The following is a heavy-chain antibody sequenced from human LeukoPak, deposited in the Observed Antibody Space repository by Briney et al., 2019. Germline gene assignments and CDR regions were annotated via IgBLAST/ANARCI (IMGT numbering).Heavy chain of an antibody. D-gene: IGHD5-18*01. Sequence: GGSLRLSCAASGFTFSSYSMNWVRQAPGKGLEWVSSISSSSSYIYYADSVKGRFTISRDNAKNSLYLQMNSLRADDTAVYYCARDPRIQLWLQSPLYYFDYWGQGTLVTVSS. CDR3: ARDPRIQLWLQSPLYYFDY. V-gene: IGHV3-21*04. J-gene: IGHJ4*02. CDR2: ISSSSSYI. CDR1: GFTFSSYS.